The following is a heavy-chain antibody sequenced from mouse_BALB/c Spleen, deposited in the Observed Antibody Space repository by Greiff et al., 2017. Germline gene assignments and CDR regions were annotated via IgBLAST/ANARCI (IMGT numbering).Heavy chain of an antibody. V-gene: IGHV1-54*01. CDR1: GYAFTNYL. D-gene: IGHD4-1*01. CDR3: AREDWAY. J-gene: IGHJ3*01. CDR2: INPGSGGT. Sequence: VQLQQSGAELVRPGTSVKVSCKASGYAFTNYLIEWVKQMPGQGLEWIGVINPGSGGTNYNEKFKGKATLTADKSSSTAYMQLSSLTSDDSAVYFCAREDWAYWGQGTLVTVSA.